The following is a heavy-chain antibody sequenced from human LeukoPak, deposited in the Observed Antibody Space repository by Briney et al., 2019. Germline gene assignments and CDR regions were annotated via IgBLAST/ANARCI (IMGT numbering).Heavy chain of an antibody. Sequence: KSGGSLRLSCAASGFSFSDYYMSWIRQAPGKGLEWVSYISSSGDTMSYADSVKGRFTISRDNAKNSLYLQTSSLKAEDAAIYYCARVMGNYASDYWGQGALVTVSS. V-gene: IGHV3-11*04. D-gene: IGHD1-7*01. CDR2: ISSSGDTM. CDR1: GFSFSDYY. CDR3: ARVMGNYASDY. J-gene: IGHJ4*02.